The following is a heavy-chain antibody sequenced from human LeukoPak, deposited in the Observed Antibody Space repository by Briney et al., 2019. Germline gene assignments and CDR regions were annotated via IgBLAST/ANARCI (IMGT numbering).Heavy chain of an antibody. Sequence: GGSLRLSCAASEFSVGSNYMTWVRLAPGKGLEWVSLIYSGGSTYYADSVKGRFTISRDNSKNTLYLQMNSLRAEDTAVYYCARDLGVGAAAATSPVDYWGQGTLVTVSS. CDR3: ARDLGVGAAAATSPVDY. J-gene: IGHJ4*02. V-gene: IGHV3-66*01. CDR2: IYSGGST. CDR1: EFSVGSNY. D-gene: IGHD6-13*01.